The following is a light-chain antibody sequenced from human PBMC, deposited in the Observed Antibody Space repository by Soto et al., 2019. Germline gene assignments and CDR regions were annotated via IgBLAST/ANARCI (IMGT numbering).Light chain of an antibody. V-gene: IGLV2-14*01. Sequence: QAVVTQPASVSGSPGQSITISCAGTMRDVGGYNLVSWYQQHPGRAPQLILYEVRNRPSGISFRFSGSKSGNTASLTISGLQAEDEADYYCSSFTSKSSLIFGGGTQLTVL. CDR1: MRDVGGYNL. CDR3: SSFTSKSSLI. J-gene: IGLJ7*01. CDR2: EVR.